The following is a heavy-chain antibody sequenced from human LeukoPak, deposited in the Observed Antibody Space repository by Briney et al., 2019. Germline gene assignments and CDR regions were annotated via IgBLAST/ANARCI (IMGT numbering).Heavy chain of an antibody. D-gene: IGHD1-26*01. J-gene: IGHJ3*02. CDR1: GYTFTSYD. V-gene: IGHV1-8*03. CDR3: ARNLIVGASDAFDI. Sequence: ASVKVSCKASGYTFTSYDINWVRQATGQGLEWMGWMNPNSGNTGYAQKFQGRVTITRNTSISTAYMELSSLRSEDTAVYYCARNLIVGASDAFDIWGQGTMVTVSS. CDR2: MNPNSGNT.